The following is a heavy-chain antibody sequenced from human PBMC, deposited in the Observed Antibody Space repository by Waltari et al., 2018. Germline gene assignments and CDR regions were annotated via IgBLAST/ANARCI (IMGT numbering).Heavy chain of an antibody. CDR2: ITWNSDNI. V-gene: IGHV3-9*01. D-gene: IGHD4-17*01. J-gene: IGHJ4*02. Sequence: EVQLVESGGGLVQPGRSLRLSCAASGFTFDDSAMHWVRQAPGKCLEWVSGITWNSDNIDYADSVKGRFTISRDNAKNLLYLKMNSLKPEDTALYFCVRDTGEYGALHYWGQGTLVTVSS. CDR3: VRDTGEYGALHY. CDR1: GFTFDDSA.